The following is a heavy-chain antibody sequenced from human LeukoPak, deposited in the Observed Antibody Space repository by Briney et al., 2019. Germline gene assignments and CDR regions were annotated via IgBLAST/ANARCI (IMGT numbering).Heavy chain of an antibody. Sequence: SETLSLTCAVSTYSISSAYYWGWIRQPPGKGLEWIANIYHSGSTYYNPALQSRVTISVDTSKNQFSLKLSSVTAADTAVYYCARLSGSYYRDAFDIWGQGTMVTVSS. CDR3: ARLSGSYYRDAFDI. CDR2: IYHSGST. V-gene: IGHV4-38-2*01. J-gene: IGHJ3*02. CDR1: TYSISSAYY. D-gene: IGHD1-26*01.